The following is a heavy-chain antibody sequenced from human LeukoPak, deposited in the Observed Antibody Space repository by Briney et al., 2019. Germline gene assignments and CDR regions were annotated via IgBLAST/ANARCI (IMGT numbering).Heavy chain of an antibody. CDR3: AKDTRPTYYYDSSGHDAFDI. D-gene: IGHD3-22*01. CDR2: ISGSGGST. J-gene: IGHJ3*02. V-gene: IGHV3-23*01. Sequence: PGGSLRLSCAASGFTFSSYAMSWVRQAPGKGLEWVSAISGSGGSTYYADSVKGRFTISGDNSKNTLYLQMNSLRAEDTAVYYCAKDTRPTYYYDSSGHDAFDIWGQGTMVTVSS. CDR1: GFTFSSYA.